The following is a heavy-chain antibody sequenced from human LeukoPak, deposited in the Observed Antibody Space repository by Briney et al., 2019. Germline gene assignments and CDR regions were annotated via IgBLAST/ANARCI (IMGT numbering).Heavy chain of an antibody. CDR2: IYYTGST. Sequence: SETLSLTCTVSGSFISSYYWSWVRQPPGKGLEYIGYIYYTGSTNSSPSLKSRVTISVDTSKNQFSLKLNSVTAADTAVYYCARHPIFGGTNVYAFDYWGQGTLVTVSS. CDR1: GSFISSYY. V-gene: IGHV4-59*08. CDR3: ARHPIFGGTNVYAFDY. D-gene: IGHD2-8*01. J-gene: IGHJ4*02.